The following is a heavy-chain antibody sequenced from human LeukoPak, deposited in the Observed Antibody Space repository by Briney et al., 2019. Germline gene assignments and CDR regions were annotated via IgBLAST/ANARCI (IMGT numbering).Heavy chain of an antibody. CDR3: IRDFGIAIPYYFDY. J-gene: IGHJ4*02. CDR1: GFTFSSYA. V-gene: IGHV3-30-3*01. D-gene: IGHD6-13*01. Sequence: GGSLRLSCAASGFTFSSYAMHWVRQAPGKGLEWVAVISYDGSNKYYADSVKGRFTISRDNSKNTLYLQMNSLRAEDTAVYYCIRDFGIAIPYYFDYWGQGTLVTVSS. CDR2: ISYDGSNK.